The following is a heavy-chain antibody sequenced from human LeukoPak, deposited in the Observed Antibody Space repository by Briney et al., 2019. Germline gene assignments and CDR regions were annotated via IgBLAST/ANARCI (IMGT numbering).Heavy chain of an antibody. CDR3: ARGQTGSGRIFDY. CDR1: GDSVSSNSAA. Sequence: SQTLSLICAISGDSVSSNSAAWNWIRQSPSRGLEWLGRTYYRSKWYNDYAEHVKSRITVNPDTSKNQFSLQLNSVTPEDTAVYYCARGQTGSGRIFDYWGQGILVTVSS. V-gene: IGHV6-1*01. D-gene: IGHD2-15*01. CDR2: TYYRSKWYN. J-gene: IGHJ4*02.